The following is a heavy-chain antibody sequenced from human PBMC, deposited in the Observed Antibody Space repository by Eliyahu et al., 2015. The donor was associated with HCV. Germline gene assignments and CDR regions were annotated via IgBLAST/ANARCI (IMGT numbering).Heavy chain of an antibody. J-gene: IGHJ4*02. CDR2: VSWNSGSS. V-gene: IGHV3-9*01. D-gene: IGHD3-9*01. Sequence: EVQLVESGGGLAQPGRSLRLSCAVSGXXFXXXAMHWVRQAPGKGLEWVSGVSWNSGSSVYADSVKGRFTISRDIAKNCLYLQMNSLRAEDTALYYCARSLNYDILTGYFYYFDYWGQGTLVTVSS. CDR3: ARSLNYDILTGYFYYFDY. CDR1: GXXFXXXA.